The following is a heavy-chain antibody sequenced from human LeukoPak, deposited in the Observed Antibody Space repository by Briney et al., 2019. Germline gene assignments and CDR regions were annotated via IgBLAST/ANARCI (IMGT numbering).Heavy chain of an antibody. V-gene: IGHV3-23*01. D-gene: IGHD2-2*01. J-gene: IGHJ4*02. CDR2: ISGSGGST. CDR3: ARDVQGGYCSSASCYSDY. CDR1: GFIFSSYA. Sequence: GGSLRLSCAASGFIFSSYAMSWVRQAPGKGLEWVSTISGSGGSTYYADSVRGRFTISRDNSKNTLYLQMNSLRVDDTAVYYCARDVQGGYCSSASCYSDYWGQGTLVTVSS.